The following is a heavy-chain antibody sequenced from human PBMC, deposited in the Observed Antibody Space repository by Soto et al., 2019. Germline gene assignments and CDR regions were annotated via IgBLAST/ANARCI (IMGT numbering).Heavy chain of an antibody. Sequence: QVQLVESGGGVVQPGRSLRLSCAASGFTFSSYGMHWVRQAPGKGLEWVAVISYDGSNKYYADSVKGRFTISRDNSKNSLYLQMNSLRAEDTVLYYCAKGPAIGLAPAAMNFYYGMDVWGQGTTVTVSS. J-gene: IGHJ6*02. CDR1: GFTFSSYG. CDR2: ISYDGSNK. CDR3: AKGPAIGLAPAAMNFYYGMDV. V-gene: IGHV3-30*18. D-gene: IGHD2-2*01.